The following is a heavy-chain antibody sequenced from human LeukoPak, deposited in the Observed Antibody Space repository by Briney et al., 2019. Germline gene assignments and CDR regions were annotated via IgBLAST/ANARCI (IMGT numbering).Heavy chain of an antibody. CDR1: GYSFTTFH. D-gene: IGHD1-26*01. CDR3: ARSGRGTYYYFDL. J-gene: IGHJ4*02. V-gene: IGHV1-18*01. CDR2: ISGSNDNT. Sequence: ASVKVSCKAAGYSFTTFHISWVRQAPGQGLEWMGWISGSNDNTNYAQKFQGRVSMTADTSTSTAYMELRSLRSDDTAVYYCARSGRGTYYYFDLWGQGTLVTVSS.